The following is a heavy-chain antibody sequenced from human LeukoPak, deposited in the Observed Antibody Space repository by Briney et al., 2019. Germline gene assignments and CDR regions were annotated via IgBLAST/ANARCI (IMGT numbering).Heavy chain of an antibody. Sequence: GGSLRLSCEASGFTFSHYGIHWVRQTPGKGLEWVAAISSDGVGRHYADSVEGRFTISRDNSKSTLYLQMNSLRAEDTALYYCAREGHYDILTGYSPVEYYFYYMDVWGKGTTVTVSS. J-gene: IGHJ6*03. CDR2: ISSDGVGR. CDR1: GFTFSHYG. V-gene: IGHV3-30*04. CDR3: AREGHYDILTGYSPVEYYFYYMDV. D-gene: IGHD3-9*01.